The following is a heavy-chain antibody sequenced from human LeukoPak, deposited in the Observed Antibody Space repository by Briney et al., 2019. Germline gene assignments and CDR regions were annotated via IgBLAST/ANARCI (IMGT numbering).Heavy chain of an antibody. CDR3: ATGYSSGWLSAFDY. Sequence: SETLSLTCTVSGGSISSYYWSWIRQPPGKGLEWMGYIYYSGSTNYNPSLKSRVTISVDTSKNQFSLKLGSVTAADTAVYYCATGYSSGWLSAFDYWGQGTLVTVSS. D-gene: IGHD6-19*01. J-gene: IGHJ4*02. CDR1: GGSISSYY. V-gene: IGHV4-59*01. CDR2: IYYSGST.